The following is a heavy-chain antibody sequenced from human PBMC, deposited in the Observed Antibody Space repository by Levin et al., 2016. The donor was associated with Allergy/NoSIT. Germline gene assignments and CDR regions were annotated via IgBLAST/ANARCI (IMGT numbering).Heavy chain of an antibody. CDR3: ARTYGSGTHYYYYTMDV. CDR2: INAGNGNT. V-gene: IGHV1-3*01. D-gene: IGHD3-10*01. J-gene: IGHJ6*02. Sequence: WVRQAPGQGLEWMGWINAGNGNTKYSQKFQGRVTITRDTSASTAYMELSSLRSEDTAVYYCARTYGSGTHYYYYTMDVWGQGTTVTVSS.